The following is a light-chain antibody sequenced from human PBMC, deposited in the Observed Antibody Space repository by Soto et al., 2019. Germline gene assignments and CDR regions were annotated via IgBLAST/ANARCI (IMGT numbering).Light chain of an antibody. CDR1: QEISNY. CDR2: AAS. Sequence: DIQMTQSPSSLSATVGDRVTITCRASQEISNYLAWHQQKPGKVPKLLIYAASTLQPGVPSRFSGSGSGTDFTLTISSLQPEDVATYYCQKYNGAPPETFGPGTKVAIK. J-gene: IGKJ3*01. CDR3: QKYNGAPPET. V-gene: IGKV1-27*01.